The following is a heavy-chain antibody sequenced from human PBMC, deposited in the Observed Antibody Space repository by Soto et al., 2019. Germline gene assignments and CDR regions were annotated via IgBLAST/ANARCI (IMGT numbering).Heavy chain of an antibody. CDR2: IIPILDIP. J-gene: IGHJ6*02. Sequence: QVQLVQSGAEVKKPGSSVKVSCKSSGGTFSRYTISWVRQAPGQGLEWMGRIIPILDIPNYAQNFQGRVTITADKSNSTSYMELSNLRAADTAVYYCSSHFTGVLVLGASPPGGDNYGWDVWGQGTTVTVSS. D-gene: IGHD2-8*02. CDR3: SSHFTGVLVLGASPPGGDNYGWDV. V-gene: IGHV1-69*02. CDR1: GGTFSRYT.